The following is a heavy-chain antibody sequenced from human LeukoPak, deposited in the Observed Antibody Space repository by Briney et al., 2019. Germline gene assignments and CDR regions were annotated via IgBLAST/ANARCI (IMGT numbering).Heavy chain of an antibody. J-gene: IGHJ6*03. Sequence: GGSLRLSCAASGFGFSSYAMHWVRQAPGKGLEWVAVISYDGRIKYFADSVKGRFTISRDNSRNTLYLQMNSLRAEDTAVYYCARDRVIITMVRGGNYMDVWGKGTTVTVSS. CDR2: ISYDGRIK. V-gene: IGHV3-30*04. CDR1: GFGFSSYA. D-gene: IGHD3-10*01. CDR3: ARDRVIITMVRGGNYMDV.